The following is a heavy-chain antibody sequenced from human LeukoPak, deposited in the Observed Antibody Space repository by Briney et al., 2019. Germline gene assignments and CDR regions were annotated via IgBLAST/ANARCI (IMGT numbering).Heavy chain of an antibody. CDR1: GGSISSGSYY. CDR2: IYTSGST. Sequence: SQTLSLTCTVSGGSISSGSYYWSWIRQPAGKGLEWIGRIYTSGSTNYNPSLKSRVTISVDTSKNQISLKLSSVTAADTAVYYCARDNQRDYYDSSGYYDYWGQGTLVTVSS. D-gene: IGHD3-22*01. J-gene: IGHJ4*02. V-gene: IGHV4-61*02. CDR3: ARDNQRDYYDSSGYYDY.